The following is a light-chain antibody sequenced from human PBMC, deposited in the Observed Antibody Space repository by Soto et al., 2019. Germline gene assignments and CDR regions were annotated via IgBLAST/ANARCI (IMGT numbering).Light chain of an antibody. CDR2: AVS. Sequence: QSALTQPPSASGSPGQSVAISCTGTSRDVGGQNYVSWYQQHPGKAPKLIIYAVSNRPSGVPDRFSGAKSGNTASLTISGLLAEDEADYYCCSHAGNNNYVFGTGTKLTVL. J-gene: IGLJ1*01. V-gene: IGLV2-8*01. CDR3: CSHAGNNNYV. CDR1: SRDVGGQNY.